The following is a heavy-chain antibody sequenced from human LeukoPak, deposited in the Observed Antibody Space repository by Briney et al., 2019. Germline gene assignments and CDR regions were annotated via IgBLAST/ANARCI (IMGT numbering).Heavy chain of an antibody. Sequence: GGSLRLSCAASGFTFSSYWIHWFRKAPRKGLIGVSRINGDGSSTTYADSVKGRFTISRDNAKNTVYLQMNSLRTEDTAVYYCARGLPNYYGMDVWGQGTTVTVSS. J-gene: IGHJ6*02. V-gene: IGHV3-74*01. CDR2: INGDGSST. CDR1: GFTFSSYW. CDR3: ARGLPNYYGMDV.